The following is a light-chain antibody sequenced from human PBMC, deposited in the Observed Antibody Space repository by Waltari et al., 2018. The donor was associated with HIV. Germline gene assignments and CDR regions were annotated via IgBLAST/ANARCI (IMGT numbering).Light chain of an antibody. CDR2: VGV. CDR3: QSYDRSLDWV. J-gene: IGLJ3*02. Sequence: QSVLTQPPSVSGAPGQRITISCTGSSSNIGAGYDVHWYQQLPGTAPKLLIYVGVKRPAGVPDRFSAAKSGTTAALAISGLQAEDEADYFCQSYDRSLDWVFGGGTKLTVL. V-gene: IGLV1-40*01. CDR1: SSNIGAGYD.